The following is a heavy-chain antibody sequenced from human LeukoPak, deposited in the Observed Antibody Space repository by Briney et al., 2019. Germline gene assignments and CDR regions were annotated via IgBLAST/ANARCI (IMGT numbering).Heavy chain of an antibody. V-gene: IGHV3-23*01. CDR2: IGGGGTNT. CDR3: AKDARGYHRPIDH. CDR1: GFTFTDFA. Sequence: GGSLRLSCAASGFTFTDFAMNWVRQAPGKGLEWVSGIGGGGTNTDYTDSVKGRFTISRDNSKNTLTLQMSSLRADDTAVYFCAKDARGYHRPIDHWGQGILVTVSS. D-gene: IGHD3-22*01. J-gene: IGHJ4*02.